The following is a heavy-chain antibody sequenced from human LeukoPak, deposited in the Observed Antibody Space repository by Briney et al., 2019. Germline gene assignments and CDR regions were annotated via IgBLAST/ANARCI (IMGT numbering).Heavy chain of an antibody. CDR3: ARNLCGGDCYSADYYYMDV. Sequence: PSETLSLTCTVSGGSISSYYWSWIRQPPGKGLEWIGNIYYSGSTNYNPSLKSRVTISVDTSKNQFSLKLSSVTGADTAVYYCARNLCGGDCYSADYYYMDVWGKGTTVTVSS. J-gene: IGHJ6*03. CDR2: IYYSGST. D-gene: IGHD2-21*01. V-gene: IGHV4-59*01. CDR1: GGSISSYY.